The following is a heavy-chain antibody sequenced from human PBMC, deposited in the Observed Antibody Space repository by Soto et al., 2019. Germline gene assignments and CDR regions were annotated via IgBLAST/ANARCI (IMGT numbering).Heavy chain of an antibody. CDR3: ATARFLEWLPKVYAFDI. CDR1: GYTLTELS. D-gene: IGHD3-3*01. Sequence: AASVKVSCKVSGYTLTELSMHWVRQAPGKGLEWMGGFDPEDGETIYAQKFQGRVTMTEDTSTDTAYMELSSLRSEDTAVYYCATARFLEWLPKVYAFDIWGQGTMVTVSS. J-gene: IGHJ3*02. V-gene: IGHV1-24*01. CDR2: FDPEDGET.